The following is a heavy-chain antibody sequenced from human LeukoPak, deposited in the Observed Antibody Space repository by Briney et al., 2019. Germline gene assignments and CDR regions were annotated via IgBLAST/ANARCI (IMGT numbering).Heavy chain of an antibody. V-gene: IGHV1-2*02. D-gene: IGHD6-19*01. Sequence: ASVKVSRKASGYTFTGYYMHWVRQAPGQGLEWMGWINPNSGGTNYAQKFQGRVTMTRDTSISTAYMELSRLRSDDTAVYYCAREGEYSSGSNWFDPWGQGTLVTVSS. CDR2: INPNSGGT. CDR1: GYTFTGYY. J-gene: IGHJ5*02. CDR3: AREGEYSSGSNWFDP.